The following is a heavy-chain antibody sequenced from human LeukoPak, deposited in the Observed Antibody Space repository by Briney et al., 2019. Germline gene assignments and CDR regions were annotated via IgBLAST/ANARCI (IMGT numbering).Heavy chain of an antibody. J-gene: IGHJ4*02. D-gene: IGHD6-13*01. V-gene: IGHV3-30*02. CDR3: AKKSSSSWPFDY. CDR1: GFTFSSYG. CDR2: IRYDGSNK. Sequence: GGSLRLSCAASGFTFSSYGMHWVRQAPGKGLEWVAFIRYDGSNKYYADSVKGRFTISRDNSKNTLYLQMNSLRAEDTAVYYCAKKSSSSWPFDYWGQGTLVTVSP.